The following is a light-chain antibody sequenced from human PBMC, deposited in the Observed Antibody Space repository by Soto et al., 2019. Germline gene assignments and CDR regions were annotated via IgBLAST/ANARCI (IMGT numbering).Light chain of an antibody. CDR2: GNS. J-gene: IGLJ1*01. CDR1: SSNIGAGYD. Sequence: QSVLTQPPSVSGAPGQRVTISCTGSSSNIGAGYDVHWYQQLPGTAPKLLIYGNSNRPSGVPDRFSGSKSGTSASLPITGLQAEDEADYYCQSYDSSLSAFYVFGTGTKLTVL. V-gene: IGLV1-40*01. CDR3: QSYDSSLSAFYV.